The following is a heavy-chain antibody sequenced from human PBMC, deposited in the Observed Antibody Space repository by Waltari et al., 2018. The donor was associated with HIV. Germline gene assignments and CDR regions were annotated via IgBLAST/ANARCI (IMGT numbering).Heavy chain of an antibody. CDR3: AKGDHYDSSGYSTDAFDI. CDR2: ISSSGDST. V-gene: IGHV3-23*04. CDR1: GFTYRTSA. J-gene: IGHJ3*02. D-gene: IGHD3-22*01. Sequence: HLVDSGGGLVQPGGSMRLSCAAAGFTYRTSAMNWVCQAPGKGLEWVSGISSSGDSTYHADSVKGRFAISRDNSKNTLYLQMNGLRAEDTAVYYCAKGDHYDSSGYSTDAFDIWGQGTMVTVSS.